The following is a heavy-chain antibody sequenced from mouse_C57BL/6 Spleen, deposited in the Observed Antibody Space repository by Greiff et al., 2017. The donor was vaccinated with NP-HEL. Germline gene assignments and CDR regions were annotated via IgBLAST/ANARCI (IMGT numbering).Heavy chain of an antibody. V-gene: IGHV1-15*01. CDR3: TRIPYYYGSSPFAY. CDR1: GYTFTDYE. D-gene: IGHD1-1*01. CDR2: IDPETGGT. J-gene: IGHJ3*01. Sequence: IQLQQSGAELVRPGASVTLSCKASGYTFTDYEMHWVKQTPVHGLEWIGAIDPETGGTAYNQKFKGKAILTADKSSSTAYMELRSLTSEDSAVYYCTRIPYYYGSSPFAYWGQGTLVTVSA.